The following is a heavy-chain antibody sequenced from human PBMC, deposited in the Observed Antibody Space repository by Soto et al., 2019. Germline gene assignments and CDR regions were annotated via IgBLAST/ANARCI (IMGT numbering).Heavy chain of an antibody. CDR1: SGSIGSSNW. Sequence: PSETLSLTCAVPSGSIGSSNWWSWVRQPPGKGLEWIGEIYHSGSTNYNPSLKSRVTISVDKSKNQFSLKLSSVTAADTAVYYCARVKRGYGDYYFDYWGQGTLVTVSS. D-gene: IGHD4-17*01. CDR3: ARVKRGYGDYYFDY. CDR2: IYHSGST. V-gene: IGHV4-4*02. J-gene: IGHJ4*02.